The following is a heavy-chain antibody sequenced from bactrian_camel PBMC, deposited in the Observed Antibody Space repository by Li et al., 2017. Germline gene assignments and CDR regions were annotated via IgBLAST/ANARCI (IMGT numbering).Heavy chain of an antibody. V-gene: IGHV3S40*01. CDR2: IYTGDGRT. CDR1: GFTFGSFD. D-gene: IGHD2*01. Sequence: DVQLVESGGGSAQAGGSLRLSCTASGFTFGSFDMGWYRQAPGKEREGLAAIYTGDGRTYYTDSVKGRFNISRDQDSNTLYLELDSLKPEDTAMYYCVAGRNCYYGTRYWGQGTQVTVS. J-gene: IGHJ4*01. CDR3: VAGRNCYYGTRY.